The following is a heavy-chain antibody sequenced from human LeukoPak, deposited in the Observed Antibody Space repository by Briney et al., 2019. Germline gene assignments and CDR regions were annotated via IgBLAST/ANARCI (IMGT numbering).Heavy chain of an antibody. CDR2: MNPNSGNT. J-gene: IGHJ4*02. CDR1: GYTFRNYD. V-gene: IGHV1-8*01. Sequence: GASVKVSCKASGYTFRNYDINWVRQATGQGLEWMGWMNPNSGNTGYAQRFQGRVTMTRDTSISTAYMELSSLRSDDTAVYYCARRSFSDNYYGAFNLWGQGTLVTVTS. CDR3: ARRSFSDNYYGAFNL. D-gene: IGHD3-22*01.